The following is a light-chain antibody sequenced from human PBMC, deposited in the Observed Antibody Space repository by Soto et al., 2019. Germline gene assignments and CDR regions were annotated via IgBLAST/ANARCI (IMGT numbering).Light chain of an antibody. CDR1: QSISSW. CDR3: RQRSNWQWT. CDR2: DAS. J-gene: IGKJ1*01. Sequence: DIQMTQSPSTLSASVGDRVTITCRASQSISSWLAWYQQKPGQAPRLLIYDASSRATGVPARFNGSGSGTDFTLTISSLEPEDFAVYYCRQRSNWQWTFGQGTKV. V-gene: IGKV1-5*01.